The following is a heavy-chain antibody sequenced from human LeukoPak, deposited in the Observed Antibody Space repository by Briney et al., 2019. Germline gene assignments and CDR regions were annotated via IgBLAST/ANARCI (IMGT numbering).Heavy chain of an antibody. V-gene: IGHV5-51*01. CDR1: GYSFTNYW. D-gene: IGHD6-13*01. CDR3: ARHQGSNWYYYYMDV. J-gene: IGHJ6*03. CDR2: IYPGDSDT. Sequence: GESLKISCKGSGYSFTNYWIGWVRQMPGKGLEWMGVIYPGDSDTRYSPSFQGQVTISADKSINTAYLQWSSLKASDTAMYYCARHQGSNWYYYYMDVWGKGTTVTVSS.